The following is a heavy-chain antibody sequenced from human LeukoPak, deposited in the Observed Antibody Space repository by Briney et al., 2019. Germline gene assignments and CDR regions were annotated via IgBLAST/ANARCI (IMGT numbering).Heavy chain of an antibody. CDR3: ARAKPKNMVRGLIMRRESRYYFDY. CDR2: IYSGGST. V-gene: IGHV3-53*01. J-gene: IGHJ4*02. D-gene: IGHD3-10*01. Sequence: GGSLRLSCAASGFTVSSNYMSWVRQAPGKGLEWVSVIYSGGSTYYADSVKGRFAISRDNSKSTLYIQMNSLRAEDTAVYYCARAKPKNMVRGLIMRRESRYYFDYWGQGTLVTVSS. CDR1: GFTVSSNY.